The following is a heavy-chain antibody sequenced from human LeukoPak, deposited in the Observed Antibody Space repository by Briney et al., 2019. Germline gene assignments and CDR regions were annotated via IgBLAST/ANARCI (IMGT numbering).Heavy chain of an antibody. CDR3: ARLLYNWNGIDY. V-gene: IGHV4-59*08. CDR2: IYYSGST. D-gene: IGHD1-1*01. CDR1: GGSISHYY. Sequence: PSETLSLTCTVSGGSISHYYWSWIRQPPGKGLEWIGYIYYSGSTNYNPSLKSRVTISVDTSKNQFSLKLTSVTAADTAVFYCARLLYNWNGIDYWGQGTLVTVSS. J-gene: IGHJ4*02.